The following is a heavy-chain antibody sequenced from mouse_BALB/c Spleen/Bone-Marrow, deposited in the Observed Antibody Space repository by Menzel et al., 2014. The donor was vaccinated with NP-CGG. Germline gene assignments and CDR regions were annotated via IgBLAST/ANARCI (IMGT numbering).Heavy chain of an antibody. V-gene: IGHV5-17*02. CDR2: ISSGSTAI. J-gene: IGHJ1*01. Sequence: EVQVVESGGGLVQPGGSRKLSCAASGFTFSSFGMHWVRQAPEKGLEWVAYISSGSTAICYADTVKGRFTISRDNPKNILFLQMTSLRSEDTAMYYCARGGNWDDFDVWGAGTTVTVSS. CDR3: ARGGNWDDFDV. CDR1: GFTFSSFG. D-gene: IGHD4-1*01.